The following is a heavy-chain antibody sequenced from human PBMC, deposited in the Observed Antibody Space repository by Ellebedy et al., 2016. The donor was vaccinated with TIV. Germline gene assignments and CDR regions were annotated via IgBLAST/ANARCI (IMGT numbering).Heavy chain of an antibody. CDR1: GYIFTNNW. J-gene: IGHJ5*02. CDR3: ARHLPWFDP. V-gene: IGHV5-10-1*01. CDR2: IDPSDSYT. Sequence: GGSLRLSCKGSGYIFTNNWIGWVRQMPGKGLEWMGRIDPSDSYTNYSSSFQGHVTISADKSISTAYLQWSSLKASDTAMYYCARHLPWFDPWGQGTLVTVSS.